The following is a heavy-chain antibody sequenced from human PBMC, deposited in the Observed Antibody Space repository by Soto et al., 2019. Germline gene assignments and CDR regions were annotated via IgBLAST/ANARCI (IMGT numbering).Heavy chain of an antibody. CDR1: GGSISSSNW. CDR3: ARVVVVPAAADAFDI. D-gene: IGHD2-2*01. Sequence: PSETLSLTCAVSGGSISSSNWWSWVRQPPGKGLEWIGEIYHSGSTNYNPSLKSRVTISVDTSKNQFSLKLSSVTAADTAVYYCARVVVVPAAADAFDIWGQGTMVTVSS. J-gene: IGHJ3*02. CDR2: IYHSGST. V-gene: IGHV4-4*02.